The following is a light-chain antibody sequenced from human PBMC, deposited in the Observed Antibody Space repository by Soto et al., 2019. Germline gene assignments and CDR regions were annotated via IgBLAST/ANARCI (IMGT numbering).Light chain of an antibody. CDR3: CSYADSFMV. Sequence: QSALTQPRSVSGSPGQSVTISCTGTSSDVGGYNYASWYQQHPGKAPKLMIFDVSKRPSGVPDRFSGSKSGNTASLTISGLQAEDEAGYYCCSYADSFMVFGGGTKLTVL. CDR1: SSDVGGYNY. CDR2: DVS. V-gene: IGLV2-11*01. J-gene: IGLJ2*01.